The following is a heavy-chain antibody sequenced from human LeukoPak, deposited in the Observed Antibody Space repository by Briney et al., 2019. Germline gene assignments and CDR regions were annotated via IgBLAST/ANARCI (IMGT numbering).Heavy chain of an antibody. CDR1: GYTFTGYY. J-gene: IGHJ4*02. CDR3: ARAYSGYEAVDY. CDR2: INPNSGGT. Sequence: ASVKVSCKASGYTFTGYYIHWVRQAPGQGLEWMGWINPNSGGTNYAQKFQGRVTMTRDTSITYIELSSLRSDDTAVYYCARAYSGYEAVDYWGQGTLVTVSS. D-gene: IGHD5-12*01. V-gene: IGHV1-2*02.